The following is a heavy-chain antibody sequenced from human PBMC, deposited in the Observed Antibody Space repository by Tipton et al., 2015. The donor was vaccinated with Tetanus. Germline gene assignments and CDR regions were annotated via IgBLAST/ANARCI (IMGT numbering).Heavy chain of an antibody. D-gene: IGHD2-15*01. CDR2: INGTGTVT. V-gene: IGHV3-NL1*01. Sequence: SLRLSCAASGFIFSSYGIHWVRQAPGKGLEWVSSINGTGTVTHHADSVKGRFTISRDNSKNTLYLQMNSLRAGDTALYYCAREADCSGGSCFSGDFDNWGQGTQVTVSS. CDR3: AREADCSGGSCFSGDFDN. J-gene: IGHJ4*02. CDR1: GFIFSSYG.